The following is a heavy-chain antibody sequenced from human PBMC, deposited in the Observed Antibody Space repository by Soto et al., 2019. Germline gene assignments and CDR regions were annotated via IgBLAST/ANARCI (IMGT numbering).Heavy chain of an antibody. D-gene: IGHD5-18*01. Sequence: ASVKVSCKASGGTFSSYAISWVRQAPGQGLEWMGGIIPIFGTANYAQKFQGRVTITADESTSTAYMELSSLRSEDTAVYYCARGGYSYEGGEYYYYGMDVWGQGTTVTVSS. CDR2: IIPIFGTA. CDR1: GGTFSSYA. CDR3: ARGGYSYEGGEYYYYGMDV. V-gene: IGHV1-69*13. J-gene: IGHJ6*02.